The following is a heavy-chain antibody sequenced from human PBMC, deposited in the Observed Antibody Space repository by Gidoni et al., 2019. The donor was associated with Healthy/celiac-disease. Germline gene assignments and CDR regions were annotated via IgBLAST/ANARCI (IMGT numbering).Heavy chain of an antibody. D-gene: IGHD1-1*01. CDR1: S. CDR2: ISSSSSYI. CDR3: ARDLGGTTYY. V-gene: IGHV3-21*01. J-gene: IGHJ4*02. Sequence: SMNWVRQAPGKGLEWVSSISSSSSYIYYADSVKGRFTISRDNAKNSLYLQMNSLRAEDTAVYYCARDLGGTTYYWGQGTLVTVSS.